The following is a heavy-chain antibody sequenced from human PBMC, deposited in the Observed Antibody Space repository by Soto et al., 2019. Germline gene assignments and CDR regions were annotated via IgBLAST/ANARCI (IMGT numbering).Heavy chain of an antibody. Sequence: QITLKESGPTVVKPTQTLTLTCTFSFFSLDTSGVGVGWIRQPPGKALEWLALIYWDDDKRYNPSLKSRLTISKGTSKKQVVLTMTNMAPADTATDYCARRPREYSGYLLGGYFDYWGQGTLVTVSS. D-gene: IGHD5-12*01. CDR1: FFSLDTSGVG. V-gene: IGHV2-5*02. CDR2: IYWDDDK. CDR3: ARRPREYSGYLLGGYFDY. J-gene: IGHJ4*02.